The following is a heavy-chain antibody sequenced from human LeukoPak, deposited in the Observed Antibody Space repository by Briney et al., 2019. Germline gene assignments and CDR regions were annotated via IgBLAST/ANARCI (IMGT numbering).Heavy chain of an antibody. CDR2: ISYDERNK. J-gene: IGHJ3*02. V-gene: IGHV3-30*04. D-gene: IGHD3-22*01. CDR3: ARGGGYYDSSGDDAFDI. Sequence: GGSLRLSCAASGFTFNSHAMHWVRPAPGKGREWVAVISYDERNKYYAHSVKGRFTISRDNSKNTLYVQMNSLRAEDTAVYCCARGGGYYDSSGDDAFDIWGEGGMVSVSS. CDR1: GFTFNSHA.